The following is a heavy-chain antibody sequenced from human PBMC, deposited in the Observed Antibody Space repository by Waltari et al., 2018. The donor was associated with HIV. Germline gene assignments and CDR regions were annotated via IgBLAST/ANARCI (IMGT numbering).Heavy chain of an antibody. D-gene: IGHD3-16*01. Sequence: QLHLQESGPGLVKPSETLSLTCSVSGASISSRSYYWAWIRQPPGEGLEWIGAIYYSATAYYNPSVKSRVSASLDASKNELSLKLTSVTATDTALYYCARLRFHSLYYFDSWGPGILVTVSS. J-gene: IGHJ4*02. CDR1: GASISSRSYY. V-gene: IGHV4-39*01. CDR3: ARLRFHSLYYFDS. CDR2: IYYSATA.